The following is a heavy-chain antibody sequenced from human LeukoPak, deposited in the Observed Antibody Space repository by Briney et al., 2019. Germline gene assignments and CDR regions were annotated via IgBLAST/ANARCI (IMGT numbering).Heavy chain of an antibody. V-gene: IGHV1-46*01. CDR2: VNPSGDNT. D-gene: IGHD4-11*01. CDR3: ARGSSYSNPPDY. Sequence: ASVKVSCKASGYTFTTYYMHWVRQGPGQGLEWMGIVNPSGDNTTHAQKFQGRVTMTKDTSTSAVHMELSSLRSEDTAVYYCARGSSYSNPPDYWGQGTLVTVSS. J-gene: IGHJ4*02. CDR1: GYTFTTYY.